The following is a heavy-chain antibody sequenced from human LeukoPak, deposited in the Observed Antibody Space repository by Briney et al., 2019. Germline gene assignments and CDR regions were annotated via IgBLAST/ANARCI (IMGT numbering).Heavy chain of an antibody. CDR1: GYTFTGYY. CDR3: AREEAYYYYMDV. CDR2: ITPMYGTT. V-gene: IGHV1-69*13. Sequence: ASVKVSCKASGYTFTGYYMHWVRQAPGQGPEWMGGITPMYGTTNYARKFQGRVTITADESTSTAYMELTSLRSEDTAVYYCAREEAYYYYMDVWGKGTTVTVSS. J-gene: IGHJ6*03.